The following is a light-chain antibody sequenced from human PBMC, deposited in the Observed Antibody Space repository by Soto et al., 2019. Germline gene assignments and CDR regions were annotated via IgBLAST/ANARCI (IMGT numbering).Light chain of an antibody. Sequence: EIVLTQSPGTLSLSPGERATLSCRASQSVSSSYLAWYQQKPGQAPRLLIYGASSRATGIPDRFSGSGSGTDFTLTISRLEPEDFAVYYCQQYGSSPPALNFGGGTKVEIK. J-gene: IGKJ4*01. CDR1: QSVSSSY. CDR2: GAS. CDR3: QQYGSSPPALN. V-gene: IGKV3-20*01.